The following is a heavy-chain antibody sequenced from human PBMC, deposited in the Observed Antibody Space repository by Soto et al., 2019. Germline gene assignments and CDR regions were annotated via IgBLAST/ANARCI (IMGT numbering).Heavy chain of an antibody. CDR2: ISGSGGST. Sequence: SLRLFCAASGFSFYSSAMAGVRQATGKGLEWVSAISGSGGSTYYADSVKGRFTISRDNSKSTLYLQMNSLRAEDTAVYYCAKDGYSSGWNSSYNWFDPWGQGTLVTVSS. CDR1: GFSFYSSA. CDR3: AKDGYSSGWNSSYNWFDP. J-gene: IGHJ5*02. D-gene: IGHD6-19*01. V-gene: IGHV3-23*01.